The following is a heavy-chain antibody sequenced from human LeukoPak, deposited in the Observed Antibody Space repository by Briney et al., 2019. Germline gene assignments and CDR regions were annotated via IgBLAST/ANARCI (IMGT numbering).Heavy chain of an antibody. CDR3: ARAYDSSGSTDY. Sequence: PVKASCKAAGGTFSSYAVSWLRQSPGQELEWMGRIIPILGMANYAQKFQGRVTITADKSTSTAYMELSSLRSEDTAVYYCARAYDSSGSTDYWGQGTLVTVSS. D-gene: IGHD3-22*01. CDR1: GGTFSSYA. J-gene: IGHJ4*02. V-gene: IGHV1-69*04. CDR2: IIPILGMA.